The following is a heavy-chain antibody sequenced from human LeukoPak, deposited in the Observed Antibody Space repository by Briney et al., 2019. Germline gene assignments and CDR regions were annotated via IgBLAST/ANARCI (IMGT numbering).Heavy chain of an antibody. CDR2: ISGSGGST. CDR1: GFTFSDYY. Sequence: GGSLRLSCAASGFTFSDYYMSWVRQAPGKGLEWVSAISGSGGSTYYADSVKGRFTISRDNSKNTLYLQMNSLRAEDTAVYYCAKDIVVVPAAIDYWGQGTLVTVSS. CDR3: AKDIVVVPAAIDY. D-gene: IGHD2-2*01. J-gene: IGHJ4*02. V-gene: IGHV3-23*01.